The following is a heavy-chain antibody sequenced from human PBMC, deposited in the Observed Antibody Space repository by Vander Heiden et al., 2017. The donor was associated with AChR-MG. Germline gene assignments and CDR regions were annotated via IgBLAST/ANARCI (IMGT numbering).Heavy chain of an antibody. D-gene: IGHD3-3*01. Sequence: QLQLQESGPGLVKPSETLSLTCTVSGGSISSSSYYWGWIRQPPGKGLEWIGSIYYSGRTYYNPSLKSRVTISVDTSKNQFSLKLSSVTAADTAVYYCARRGGDFWDDYGMDVWGQGTTVTVSS. CDR1: GGSISSSSYY. V-gene: IGHV4-39*01. CDR3: ARRGGDFWDDYGMDV. J-gene: IGHJ6*02. CDR2: IYYSGRT.